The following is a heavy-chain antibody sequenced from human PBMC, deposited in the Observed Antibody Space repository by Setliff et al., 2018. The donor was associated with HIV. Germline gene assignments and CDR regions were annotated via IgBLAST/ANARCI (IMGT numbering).Heavy chain of an antibody. CDR1: GISFSSYA. V-gene: IGHV3-48*03. CDR2: IGGSGSTI. CDR3: ASTGLLLPRFGASYYYYGMDV. J-gene: IGHJ6*02. D-gene: IGHD3-10*01. Sequence: GGSLRLSCEASGISFSSYAMNWVRQAPGKGLEWVSVIGGSGSTIYYADSVKGRFTISRDNAKNSLYLQMNSLRAEDTAVYFCASTGLLLPRFGASYYYYGMDVWGQGTTVTVSS.